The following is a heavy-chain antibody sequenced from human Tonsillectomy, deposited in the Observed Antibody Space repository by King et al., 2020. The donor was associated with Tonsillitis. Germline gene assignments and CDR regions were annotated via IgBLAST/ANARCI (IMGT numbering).Heavy chain of an antibody. D-gene: IGHD6-13*01. V-gene: IGHV3-21*01. Sequence: VQLVESGGGLVKPGGSLRLSCAASGFTFSTYSMSWVRQAPGKGLEWVSSISSSGSYIYYADSVRGRFTISRDNAKASLYLQVNSLRAEDTAVYYCARARIAATVLGPHGMDVWGQGTTVTVSS. CDR2: ISSSGSYI. CDR3: ARARIAATVLGPHGMDV. J-gene: IGHJ6*02. CDR1: GFTFSTYS.